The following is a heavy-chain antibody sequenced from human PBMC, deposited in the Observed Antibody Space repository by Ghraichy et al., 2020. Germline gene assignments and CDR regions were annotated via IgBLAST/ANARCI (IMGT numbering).Heavy chain of an antibody. CDR1: GYTFTSYY. CDR3: ARGGDIVVVPTAIPPLHYYFYGMDV. J-gene: IGHJ6*02. CDR2: INPSGGST. V-gene: IGHV1-46*01. Sequence: ASVKGSCKASGYTFTSYYMHWVRQAPGQGLEWMGIINPSGGSTTYAQKFQGRVTMTRDTSTSTVYMDLSSLRSEDTAVYYCARGGDIVVVPTAIPPLHYYFYGMDVWGQGTPVTVSS. D-gene: IGHD2-2*01.